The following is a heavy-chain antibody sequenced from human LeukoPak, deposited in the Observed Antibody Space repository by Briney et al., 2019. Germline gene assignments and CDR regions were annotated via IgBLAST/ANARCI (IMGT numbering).Heavy chain of an antibody. Sequence: GGTLRLSCVASGFTFSSYGMSWVRQAPGKGLDWVSGIYSGGTTYYADSVKGRFTISRDNSKNTLYFQMNSLRAEDTAVYYCARVGSSWPNWYFDLWGRGTLVTVSS. V-gene: IGHV3-53*01. CDR3: ARVGSSWPNWYFDL. CDR1: GFTFSSYG. D-gene: IGHD6-13*01. J-gene: IGHJ2*01. CDR2: IYSGGTT.